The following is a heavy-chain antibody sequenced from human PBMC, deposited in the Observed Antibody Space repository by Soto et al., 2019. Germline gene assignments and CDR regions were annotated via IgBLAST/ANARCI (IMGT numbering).Heavy chain of an antibody. V-gene: IGHV4-59*01. CDR2: LYYSGST. Sequence: LSLTCTVSGGSISSNYWSWIRQPPGMGLEWIGYLYYSGSTNYNPSLQSRVTISLDTSKNQFSLELTSVTTADTAVYYCARGTDDYNGWYFDFWGRGTLVTVSS. J-gene: IGHJ2*01. D-gene: IGHD4-4*01. CDR3: ARGTDDYNGWYFDF. CDR1: GGSISSNY.